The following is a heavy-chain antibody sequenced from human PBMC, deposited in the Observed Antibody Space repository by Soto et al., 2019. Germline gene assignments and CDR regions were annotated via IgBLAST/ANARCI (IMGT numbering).Heavy chain of an antibody. J-gene: IGHJ6*02. CDR1: GFTFSGSA. V-gene: IGHV3-73*01. CDR2: IRSKANSYAT. D-gene: IGHD3-3*01. Sequence: GGSLRLSCVASGFTFSGSAMHWVRQASGKGLEWVGRIRSKANSYATAYAASVKGRFTISRDDSKNTAYLQMNSLKTEDTAVYYCTRQPRITIFGSAGYGMDVWGQGTTVTVSS. CDR3: TRQPRITIFGSAGYGMDV.